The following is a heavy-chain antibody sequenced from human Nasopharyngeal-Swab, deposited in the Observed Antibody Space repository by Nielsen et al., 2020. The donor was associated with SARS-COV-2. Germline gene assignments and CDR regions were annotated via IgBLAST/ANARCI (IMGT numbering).Heavy chain of an antibody. V-gene: IGHV3-7*01. CDR1: GFTFSSYW. J-gene: IGHJ6*02. Sequence: GESLKISCAASGFTFSSYWMSWVRQAPGKGLEWVANIKQDGSEKYYVDSVKGRFTISRDNAKNSLHLQMNSLRDEDTAVYYCARLDGYSSSWYPMDVWGQGTTVTVSS. CDR3: ARLDGYSSSWYPMDV. D-gene: IGHD6-13*01. CDR2: IKQDGSEK.